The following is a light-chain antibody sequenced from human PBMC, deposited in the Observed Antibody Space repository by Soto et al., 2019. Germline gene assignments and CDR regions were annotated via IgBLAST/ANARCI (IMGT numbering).Light chain of an antibody. CDR1: QSVSNNY. V-gene: IGKV3-20*01. CDR2: GSS. J-gene: IGKJ2*01. Sequence: EVVLTQSPGTLSLSPGERDTLSCRASQSVSNNYLAWYQQKPGQSPKLLIFGSSDRATGIPDRFSGSGSGTDFPLTISSLVPEDFAVYYCQQYGSSPPYTFGQGTKLEIK. CDR3: QQYGSSPPYT.